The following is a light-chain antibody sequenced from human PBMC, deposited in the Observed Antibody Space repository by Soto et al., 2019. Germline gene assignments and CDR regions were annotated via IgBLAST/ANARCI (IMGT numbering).Light chain of an antibody. CDR2: PNS. Sequence: QPVLTQPPSVSGAPGQRVTISCTGSSSNIGAGHGVYWYQHLPGTAPRLLIYPNSNRPSGVPDRFSGSKSATSASLAITGLQAEDEADYYCQSYDSSLSAVVFGGGTKLTVL. CDR3: QSYDSSLSAVV. J-gene: IGLJ2*01. CDR1: SSNIGAGHG. V-gene: IGLV1-40*01.